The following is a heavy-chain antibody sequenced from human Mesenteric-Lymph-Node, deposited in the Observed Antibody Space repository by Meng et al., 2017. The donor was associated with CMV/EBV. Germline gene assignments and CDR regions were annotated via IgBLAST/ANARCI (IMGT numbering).Heavy chain of an antibody. D-gene: IGHD2-2*01. CDR2: INAGNGNT. J-gene: IGHJ4*02. CDR1: GYTLSDDA. V-gene: IGHV1-3*01. Sequence: SGYTLSDDAVHWVRQAPGQRLEWMGWINAGNGNTKYSQKFQGRVTITRDTSANTAYMELSRLRSEDTAVYYCARGRWVCTRCSYYLDYWGQGTLVTVSS. CDR3: ARGRWVCTRCSYYLDY.